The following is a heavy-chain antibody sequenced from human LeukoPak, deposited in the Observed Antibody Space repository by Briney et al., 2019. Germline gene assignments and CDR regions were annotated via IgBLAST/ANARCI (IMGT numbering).Heavy chain of an antibody. J-gene: IGHJ4*02. Sequence: ASVKVSCKASGYTFTSYGISWVRQAPGQGLEWMGWISAYNGNTNYAQKLQGRVTMTTDTSTSTAYMELRSLRSDDTAVYYCARDPSLGSGWYDVDYWGQGTLVTVSS. V-gene: IGHV1-18*01. CDR3: ARDPSLGSGWYDVDY. D-gene: IGHD6-19*01. CDR1: GYTFTSYG. CDR2: ISAYNGNT.